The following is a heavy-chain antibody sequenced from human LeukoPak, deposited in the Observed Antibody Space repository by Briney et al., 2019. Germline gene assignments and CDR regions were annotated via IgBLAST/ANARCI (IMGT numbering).Heavy chain of an antibody. V-gene: IGHV4-39*07. CDR2: IYYSGSS. Sequence: PSETLSLTCTVSGGSISSSSYYWGWIRQPPGKGLEWIGSIYYSGSSYYNPSLKSRVTISVDTSKNQFSLRLSSVTAADTAVYYCARDTDYVDTYIDYWGQGTLVTVSS. CDR3: ARDTDYVDTYIDY. CDR1: GGSISSSSYY. D-gene: IGHD3-16*01. J-gene: IGHJ4*02.